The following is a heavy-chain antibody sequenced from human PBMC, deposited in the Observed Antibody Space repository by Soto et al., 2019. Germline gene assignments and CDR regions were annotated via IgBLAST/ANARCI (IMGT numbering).Heavy chain of an antibody. CDR3: ARSLSQMARAARYTDF. Sequence: SETLSLTCTVSGGSLSSYYWSWIRQPPGKGLEWIGYIYYSGSTNYNPSLKSRVTISVDTSKNQFSLKLSSVTAADTAVYYCARSLSQMARAARYTDFWCQGILGSV. CDR2: IYYSGST. V-gene: IGHV4-59*08. D-gene: IGHD5-18*01. CDR1: GGSLSSYY. J-gene: IGHJ4*02.